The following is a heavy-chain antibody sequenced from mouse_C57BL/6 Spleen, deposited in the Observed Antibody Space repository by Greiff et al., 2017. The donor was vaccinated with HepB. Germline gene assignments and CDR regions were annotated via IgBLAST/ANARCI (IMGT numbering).Heavy chain of an antibody. Sequence: EVMLVESGEGLVKPGGSLKLSCAASGFTFSSYAMSWVRQTPEKRLEWVAYISSGGDYIYYADTVKGRFTISRDNARNTLYLQMSSLKSEDTAMYYCTREEDYDGYYRFAYWGQGTLVTVSA. CDR3: TREEDYDGYYRFAY. CDR2: ISSGGDYI. J-gene: IGHJ3*01. D-gene: IGHD2-3*01. CDR1: GFTFSSYA. V-gene: IGHV5-9-1*02.